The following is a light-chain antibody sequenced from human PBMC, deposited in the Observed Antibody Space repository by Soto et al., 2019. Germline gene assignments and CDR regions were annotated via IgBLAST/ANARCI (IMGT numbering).Light chain of an antibody. J-gene: IGKJ1*01. CDR2: KIS. V-gene: IGKV2-24*01. CDR3: MQASQFPWT. Sequence: VLTQTPLSSPVTAGQPASISFRSCQSLVHSDGNTYLSWLHQRPGQPPRLLIYKISIRFSGVPDRFSGSGAGTDFTLKISSVESEDVGVYYCMQASQFPWTFGQGTKVEIK. CDR1: QSLVHSDGNTY.